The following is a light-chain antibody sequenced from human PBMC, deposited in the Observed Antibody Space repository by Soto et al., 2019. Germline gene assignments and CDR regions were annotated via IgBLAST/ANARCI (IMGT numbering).Light chain of an antibody. Sequence: DIVLTQSPGTLSLSPGERATLSCRASQPVAKNFLAWYQQQPGQAPRLLIFGASSSATGIPDRFSGSGFGTYFTLTINRLEPDDFAVYYEQHYASAPLTFGGGTKVEIK. J-gene: IGKJ4*01. V-gene: IGKV3-20*01. CDR2: GAS. CDR3: QHYASAPLT. CDR1: QPVAKNF.